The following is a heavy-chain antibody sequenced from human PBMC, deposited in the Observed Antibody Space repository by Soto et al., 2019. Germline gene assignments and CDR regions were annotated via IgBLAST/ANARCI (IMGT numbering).Heavy chain of an antibody. J-gene: IGHJ5*02. Sequence: EVQLVESGGGLVQPGGSLRLSCAASGFSFERYWMHWVHQAPGKGLMWVARIDKDGAVTNYAESVKGRFTISRDNAKNTLYLQMNSLRAEDSALYYCARVDLDSWQVTLGSWGQGTLVTVSS. V-gene: IGHV3-74*01. CDR2: IDKDGAVT. D-gene: IGHD3-10*01. CDR3: ARVDLDSWQVTLGS. CDR1: GFSFERYW.